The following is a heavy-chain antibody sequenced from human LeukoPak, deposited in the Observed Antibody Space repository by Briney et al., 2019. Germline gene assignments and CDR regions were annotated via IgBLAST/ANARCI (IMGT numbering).Heavy chain of an antibody. CDR2: IGDNGDST. CDR3: ARDPNALDF. J-gene: IGHJ4*02. Sequence: GGSLRLSCAASGFTFSSYAMSWVRQAPGKGLEWVSTIGDNGDSTYYADSVKGRFTISRDNSKNTLYLQMNSLRDEDTAVYYCARDPNALDFWGQGTLVTVSS. CDR1: GFTFSSYA. V-gene: IGHV3-23*01.